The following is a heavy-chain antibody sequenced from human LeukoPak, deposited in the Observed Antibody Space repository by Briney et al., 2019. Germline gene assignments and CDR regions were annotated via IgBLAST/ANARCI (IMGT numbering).Heavy chain of an antibody. J-gene: IGHJ4*02. D-gene: IGHD3-16*01. CDR2: IKQDGSDI. CDR3: TRGGRLHPQSPY. CDR1: GFTFSTYW. Sequence: PGGSLRLSCAASGFTFSTYWMSWVRQAPGKGLEWVANIKQDGSDIYCVDSVKGRFTISRDNAKNSLYLQMSSLRAEDTAVYYCTRGGRLHPQSPYWGQGTLVTVSS. V-gene: IGHV3-7*01.